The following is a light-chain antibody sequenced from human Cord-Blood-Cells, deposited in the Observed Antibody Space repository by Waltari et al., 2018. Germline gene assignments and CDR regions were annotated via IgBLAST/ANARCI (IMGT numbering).Light chain of an antibody. Sequence: QSALTQPASVSGSPGQSIPISCTGTRRYRGSYNLLSWYHQHPGKAPKRMIYEGSKRPSGVSNRFSGSKSGNTASLTISGLQAEDEADYYCCSYAGSSTLVFGGGTKLTVL. V-gene: IGLV2-23*01. CDR2: EGS. J-gene: IGLJ3*02. CDR1: RRYRGSYNL. CDR3: CSYAGSSTLV.